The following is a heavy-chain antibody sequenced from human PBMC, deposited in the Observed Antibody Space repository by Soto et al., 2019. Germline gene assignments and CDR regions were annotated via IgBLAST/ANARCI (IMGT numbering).Heavy chain of an antibody. CDR3: AKQASPGVPANWYDP. D-gene: IGHD3-3*01. V-gene: IGHV5-10-1*01. Sequence: GESLKISCKGSGYSFTSYWITWVRQMPGKGLEWLGKIEPXXSYTAYSPSFQGHVTISVDTSINTAXLQWXXLKDSDSAMYYCAKQASPGVPANWYDPWGQGTLVTVYS. J-gene: IGHJ5*02. CDR2: IEPXXSYT. CDR1: GYSFTSYW.